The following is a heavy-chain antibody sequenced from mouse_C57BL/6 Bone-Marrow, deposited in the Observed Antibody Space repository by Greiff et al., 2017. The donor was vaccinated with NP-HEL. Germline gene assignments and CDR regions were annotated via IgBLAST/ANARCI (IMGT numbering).Heavy chain of an antibody. CDR2: IYPGNSDT. CDR1: GYTFTSYW. D-gene: IGHD2-3*01. V-gene: IGHV1-5*01. Sequence: VQLQQSGTVLARPGASVKMSCKTSGYTFTSYWMHWVKQRPGQGLEWIGAIYPGNSDTSYNQKFKGKAKLTAVTSASTAYTELSSLTNEDSAVYYCTRDGWFPAWFAYWGQGTLVTVSA. J-gene: IGHJ3*01. CDR3: TRDGWFPAWFAY.